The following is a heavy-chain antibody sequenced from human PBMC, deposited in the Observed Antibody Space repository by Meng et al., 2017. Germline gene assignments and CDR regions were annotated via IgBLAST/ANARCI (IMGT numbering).Heavy chain of an antibody. Sequence: QVQRMRSGPEVKEPGASVKVSCKASGCTFAAYWIQWVRQAPGQGLEWMGWISAYNGNTNYAQKLQGRVTMTTDTSTSTAYMELRSLRSDDTAVYYCARGSSSGWYELRGYWGQGTLVTVSS. CDR1: GCTFAAYW. V-gene: IGHV1-18*04. J-gene: IGHJ4*02. D-gene: IGHD6-19*01. CDR2: ISAYNGNT. CDR3: ARGSSSGWYELRGY.